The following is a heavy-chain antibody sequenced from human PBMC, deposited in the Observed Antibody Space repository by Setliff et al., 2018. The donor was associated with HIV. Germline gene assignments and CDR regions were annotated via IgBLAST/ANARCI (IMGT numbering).Heavy chain of an antibody. J-gene: IGHJ6*02. Sequence: PSETLSLTCTVSGGSISRGDFYWSWIRQPPGKGLEWIGHMSYSGSTNYNPSLKSRVTISVDTSKNQFSIKLSSVIAAATAVYYCARIFGDQGYYYGMDVWGQGTTVTVSS. CDR3: ARIFGDQGYYYGMDV. CDR2: MSYSGST. D-gene: IGHD3-3*01. CDR1: GGSISRGDFY. V-gene: IGHV4-61*08.